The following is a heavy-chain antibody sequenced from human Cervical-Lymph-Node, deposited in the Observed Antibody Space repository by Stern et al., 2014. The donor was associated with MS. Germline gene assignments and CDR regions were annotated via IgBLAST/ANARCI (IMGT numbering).Heavy chain of an antibody. CDR3: ARERSIHYPAFAP. V-gene: IGHV1-69*01. J-gene: IGHJ5*02. Sequence: VQLVQSGAEVKKPGSSVRVSCKASGGSFKSYAFNWLRQAPGQGLEWLGDIVPMFAKANSAQKFQGRVTVTADEATNTVYMELSFLTSEDTAVYYCARERSIHYPAFAPWGQGTLVTVSS. CDR2: IVPMFAKA. D-gene: IGHD3-10*01. CDR1: GGSFKSYA.